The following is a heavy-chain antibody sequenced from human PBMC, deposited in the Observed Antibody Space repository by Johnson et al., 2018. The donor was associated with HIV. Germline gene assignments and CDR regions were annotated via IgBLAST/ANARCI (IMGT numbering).Heavy chain of an antibody. V-gene: IGHV3-66*02. CDR1: GITVNTNY. J-gene: IGHJ3*01. CDR2: IFSVGNT. CDR3: ARDGRDLVTRGGVDV. D-gene: IGHD2-21*01. Sequence: VQLVESGGGVVQPGRSLRLSCAASGITVNTNYMSWVRRAPGKGLEWVSVIFSVGNTYYADSVKGRFTISRDNSRNMLYLQMNSLRPEDTAVYYCARDGRDLVTRGGVDVWGPGTVVTVSS.